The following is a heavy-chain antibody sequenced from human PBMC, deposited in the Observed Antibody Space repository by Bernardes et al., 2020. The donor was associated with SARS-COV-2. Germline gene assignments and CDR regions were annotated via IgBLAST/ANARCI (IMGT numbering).Heavy chain of an antibody. CDR3: ARVTRTTDS. Sequence: SETLSLTRTVSGDSISSSSYFWSWIRQSPGKGLEWIGYIFYSGSTKYNPSLRSRVTISVDRSKNQFSLKLTSVTAADTAVYYCARVTRTTDSWGQGARVTVSS. J-gene: IGHJ4*02. D-gene: IGHD1-7*01. CDR2: IFYSGST. CDR1: GDSISSSSYF. V-gene: IGHV4-61*01.